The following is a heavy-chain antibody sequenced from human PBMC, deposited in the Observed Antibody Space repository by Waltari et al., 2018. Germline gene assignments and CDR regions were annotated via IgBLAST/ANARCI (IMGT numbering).Heavy chain of an antibody. Sequence: QVQLQQWGAGLLKPSETLSLTCAVYGGSFSGYYWSWIRQPPGKGLEWIGEINHSASTTFNPSLKSRVTISVYTSKIQFSLKLSSVTAADTAVYYCARTWRSSSWFNWFDPWGQGTLVTVSS. V-gene: IGHV4-34*01. CDR3: ARTWRSSSWFNWFDP. CDR1: GGSFSGYY. D-gene: IGHD6-13*01. J-gene: IGHJ5*02. CDR2: INHSAST.